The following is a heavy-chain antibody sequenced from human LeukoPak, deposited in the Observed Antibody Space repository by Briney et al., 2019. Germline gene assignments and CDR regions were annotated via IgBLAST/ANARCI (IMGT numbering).Heavy chain of an antibody. CDR1: GGTFSSYA. CDR2: ISPSFGTA. D-gene: IGHD3-10*01. CDR3: ARDDYYGSGSYYNLPY. J-gene: IGHJ4*02. Sequence: SVKVSCKASGGTFSSYAISWVRQAPGQGLEWMGRISPSFGTANYAHKFQGRVTITTDDSKSTAYLELNSLRSEDTAVDYCARDDYYGSGSYYNLPYWGQGTLVTVSS. V-gene: IGHV1-69*05.